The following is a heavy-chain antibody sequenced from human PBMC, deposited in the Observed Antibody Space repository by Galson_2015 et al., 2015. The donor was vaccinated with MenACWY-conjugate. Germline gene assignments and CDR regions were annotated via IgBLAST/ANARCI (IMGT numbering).Heavy chain of an antibody. V-gene: IGHV5-10-1*01. CDR1: GYSFTTYW. J-gene: IGHJ4*02. D-gene: IGHD2-2*01. CDR2: IDPSDSYT. Sequence: QSGAEVKKPGESLRISCKGSGYSFTTYWITWVRQMPGKGLEWMGRIDPSDSYTNYSPSFQGHVTMSADKSISTAYLQWSSLKASDTAMYYCAASIKDIVVVIGATTLDSWGQGTLVTVSS. CDR3: AASIKDIVVVIGATTLDS.